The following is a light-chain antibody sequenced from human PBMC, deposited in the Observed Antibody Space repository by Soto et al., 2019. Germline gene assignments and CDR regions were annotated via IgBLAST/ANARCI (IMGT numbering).Light chain of an antibody. J-gene: IGKJ1*01. CDR2: GTS. Sequence: EIFMTQSPFTLSVYPVEGATLSCRASQNISRSLAWYQQKPGQGPSLLIYGTSTRAGGVPARFSGGGSGTEFTLTITSLQSEDFAVYYCHQYNGWPRTFGQGTKVDNK. V-gene: IGKV3-15*01. CDR3: HQYNGWPRT. CDR1: QNISRS.